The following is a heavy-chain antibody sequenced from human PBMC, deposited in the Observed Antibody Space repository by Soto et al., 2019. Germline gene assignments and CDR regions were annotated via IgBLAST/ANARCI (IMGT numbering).Heavy chain of an antibody. Sequence: QVQLVESGGGAVQPGRSLRLSCTASAFTLRSYGMHWVRQAPGKGLEWVAVISHDGGNKYYADSVRGRFTISRDNSKNMIYLQMNSLRAEATAVYYCAKDPASAAGTFFDYYYYMDVWGKGTTVTVSS. V-gene: IGHV3-30*18. CDR2: ISHDGGNK. J-gene: IGHJ6*03. CDR1: AFTLRSYG. CDR3: AKDPASAAGTFFDYYYYMDV. D-gene: IGHD6-13*01.